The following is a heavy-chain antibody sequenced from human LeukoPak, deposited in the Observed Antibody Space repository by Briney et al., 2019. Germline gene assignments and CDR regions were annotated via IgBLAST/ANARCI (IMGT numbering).Heavy chain of an antibody. V-gene: IGHV4-61*02. CDR2: IYSTGST. J-gene: IGHJ4*02. CDR3: ARVAEYGSSWQRQGRVFDY. CDR1: GGSISSGGYY. Sequence: SQTLSLTCTVSGGSISSGGYYWSWIRQPAGKGLEYIGRIYSTGSTNYNPSLRSRVTISVDTSKNHFSLKLSSVTAADTAVYYCARVAEYGSSWQRQGRVFDYWGQGTLVTVSS. D-gene: IGHD6-13*01.